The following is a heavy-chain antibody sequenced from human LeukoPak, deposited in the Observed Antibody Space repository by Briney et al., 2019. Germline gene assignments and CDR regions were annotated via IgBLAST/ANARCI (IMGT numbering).Heavy chain of an antibody. CDR2: IYYSGSS. J-gene: IGHJ4*02. D-gene: IGHD6-13*01. CDR1: GGSISSYY. CDR3: ASLMNIAAADY. Sequence: SETLSLTCTVSGGSISSYYCSWIRQPPGKGLEWIGYIYYSGSSNYNPSLKSRVTISVDTSKNQFSLKLTSVTAADTAVYYCASLMNIAAADYWGQGTLVTVSS. V-gene: IGHV4-59*08.